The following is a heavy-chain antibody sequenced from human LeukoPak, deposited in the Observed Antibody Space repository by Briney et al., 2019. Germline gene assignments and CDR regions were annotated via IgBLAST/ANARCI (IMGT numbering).Heavy chain of an antibody. CDR1: GFTFGDYT. Sequence: GRSLRLSCTGSGFTFGDYTMSRVRQAPGKGPEWVGFIRVKAYGGTTEYAASVKGRFTISRDDSKSIAYLQMNSLKTEDTAVYYCTTDYNSRNHLDAFDIWGRGTLVTVSS. CDR3: TTDYNSRNHLDAFDI. V-gene: IGHV3-49*04. CDR2: IRVKAYGGTT. J-gene: IGHJ3*02. D-gene: IGHD1-14*01.